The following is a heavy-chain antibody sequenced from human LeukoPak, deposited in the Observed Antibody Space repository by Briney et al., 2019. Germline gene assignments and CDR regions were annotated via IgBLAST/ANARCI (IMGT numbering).Heavy chain of an antibody. V-gene: IGHV1-2*02. CDR1: GYIFTSYD. Sequence: ASVRVSCKASGYIFTSYDISWVRQAPGQGLEWMRWINPNSGGTNYAQKFQGRVTMTRDTSISTAYMELSRLRSDDTAVYYCARRGYCSGGSCRLPYYYYYYMDVWGKGTTVTVSS. D-gene: IGHD2-15*01. CDR3: ARRGYCSGGSCRLPYYYYYYMDV. J-gene: IGHJ6*03. CDR2: INPNSGGT.